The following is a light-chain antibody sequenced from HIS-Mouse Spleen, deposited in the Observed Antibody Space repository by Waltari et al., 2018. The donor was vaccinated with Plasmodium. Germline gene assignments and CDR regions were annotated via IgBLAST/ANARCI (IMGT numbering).Light chain of an antibody. CDR1: QSVSSY. Sequence: EIVLTQSPATLSLSPGERATLSCRASQSVSSYLDWYQQKPGQAPRLLIYDASNRATGIPARFSGSGSGTDFTLTISSLEPEDFAVYYCQQRSNWPITFGPGTKVDIK. J-gene: IGKJ3*01. CDR3: QQRSNWPIT. V-gene: IGKV3-11*01. CDR2: DAS.